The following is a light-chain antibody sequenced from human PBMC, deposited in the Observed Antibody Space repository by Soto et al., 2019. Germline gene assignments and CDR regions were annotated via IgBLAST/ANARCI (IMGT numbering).Light chain of an antibody. J-gene: IGKJ4*02. CDR2: KAS. CDR1: QTLTVW. Sequence: DIQMTQSPSTLSASVGDRVAITCRASQTLTVWLAWYQQKPGKAPKLLISKASSLESGVPSRFSGSGSGTDCTLTIRSLPPDNFATDYCQQYSTYPLTCGGGTKVVI. V-gene: IGKV1-5*03. CDR3: QQYSTYPLT.